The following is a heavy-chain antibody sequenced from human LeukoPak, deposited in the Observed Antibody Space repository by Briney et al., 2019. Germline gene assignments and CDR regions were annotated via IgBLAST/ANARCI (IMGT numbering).Heavy chain of an antibody. J-gene: IGHJ4*02. D-gene: IGHD3-22*01. CDR3: ARGNGFDSSGYYY. CDR1: GRSLSSYY. V-gene: IGHV4-59*13. Sequence: PSETLSLTCTVSGRSLSSYYWIWIRQPPGKGLEWIGYIYYSGSTNYNPSLKSRVTISVDTSKNQFSLKLSSVTAADTAVYYCARGNGFDSSGYYYWGQGTLVTVSS. CDR2: IYYSGST.